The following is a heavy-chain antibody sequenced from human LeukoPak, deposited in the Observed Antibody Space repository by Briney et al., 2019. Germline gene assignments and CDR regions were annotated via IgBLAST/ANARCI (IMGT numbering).Heavy chain of an antibody. V-gene: IGHV3-7*01. CDR3: TRVEETATTAAIIRKYSYYYYYMDV. CDR1: GFTLSTYR. D-gene: IGHD4-11*01. J-gene: IGHJ6*03. Sequence: PGGSLRLSCAPSGFTLSTYRMTWVRQAPGEGLEWVANIKQDGSEKHYVDSVKGRFTISRDNAKNSLYLQMSSLRAEDTAVYYCTRVEETATTAAIIRKYSYYYYYMDVWGKGTTVTVSS. CDR2: IKQDGSEK.